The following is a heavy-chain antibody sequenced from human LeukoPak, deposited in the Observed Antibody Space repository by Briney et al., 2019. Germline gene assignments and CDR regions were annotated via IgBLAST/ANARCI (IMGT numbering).Heavy chain of an antibody. Sequence: GGSLRLSCAASGFTFSNAWMSWVRQAPGKGLEWVGRIKSKTDGGTTDYAAPVKGRFTISRDDSNSIAYLQMNSLEAEDTAIYYCARVSRGGITASWFDPWGQGTLVTVSS. CDR1: GFTFSNAW. CDR3: ARVSRGGITASWFDP. CDR2: IKSKTDGGTT. J-gene: IGHJ5*02. D-gene: IGHD6-13*01. V-gene: IGHV3-15*01.